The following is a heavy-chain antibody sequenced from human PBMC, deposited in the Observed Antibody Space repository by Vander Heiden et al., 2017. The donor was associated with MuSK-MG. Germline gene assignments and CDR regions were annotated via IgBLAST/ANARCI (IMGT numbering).Heavy chain of an antibody. CDR3: ARDPWGGYFDY. Sequence: EVQVVESGGGLVQPGGSLRLSCAASGFTFRSYWRTWVRQAPGKGLEWVANIKQDGSEKYYVDSVKGRFTISRDNPKNSLYLQMNSLRAEDTAVYYCARDPWGGYFDYWGQGTLVTVSS. D-gene: IGHD3-16*01. CDR2: IKQDGSEK. V-gene: IGHV3-7*01. CDR1: GFTFRSYW. J-gene: IGHJ4*02.